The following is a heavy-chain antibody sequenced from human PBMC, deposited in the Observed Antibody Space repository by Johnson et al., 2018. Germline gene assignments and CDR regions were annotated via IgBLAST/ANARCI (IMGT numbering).Heavy chain of an antibody. V-gene: IGHV4-4*02. Sequence: QVQLQESGPGLVKPSGPLSPICAVSGGSISSSHWWSWFRQPPGKGLAWIGEFYQGGSTTSHPSLKSRVTMSVDKSKNHFSLELRSVTAADTAVYFCARNGDFCMDVWGKGATVTVSS. CDR1: GGSISSSHW. J-gene: IGHJ6*04. CDR3: ARNGDFCMDV. CDR2: FYQGGST. D-gene: IGHD3-3*01.